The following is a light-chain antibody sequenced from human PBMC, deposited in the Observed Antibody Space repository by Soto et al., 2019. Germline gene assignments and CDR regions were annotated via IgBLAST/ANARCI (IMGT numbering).Light chain of an antibody. CDR3: CSYAGGNTYV. J-gene: IGLJ1*01. CDR2: EGT. V-gene: IGLV2-23*01. Sequence: QSVLTQPASVSVSPGQSITISCTGTTSDVGAYNLVSWYQQLPGKAPKLLIFEGTKRPSGVSSRFSGSKSGNTASLTIFGLRAEDEADYFCCSYAGGNTYVFGTGTKVTVL. CDR1: TSDVGAYNL.